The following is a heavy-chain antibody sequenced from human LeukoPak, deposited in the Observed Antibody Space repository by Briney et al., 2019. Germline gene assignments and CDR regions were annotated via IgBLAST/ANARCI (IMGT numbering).Heavy chain of an antibody. Sequence: GGALRLSCAASGFTFSNAWMSWVRQAPRQGVEWVGRIKSKTDGRTTHYAAPVKGRFTISKDDSKNTLYLQMTSLKTEDTAVYYCTTEPVPGHWGQGTLVTVSS. CDR1: GFTFSNAW. V-gene: IGHV3-15*01. CDR2: IKSKTDGRTT. J-gene: IGHJ1*01. CDR3: TTEPVPGH. D-gene: IGHD2-2*01.